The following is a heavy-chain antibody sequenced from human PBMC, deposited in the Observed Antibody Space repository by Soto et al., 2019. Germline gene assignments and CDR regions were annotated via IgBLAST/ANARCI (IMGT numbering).Heavy chain of an antibody. CDR3: ARDLKEYCSDGKCNWFDP. Sequence: SETLSLTCTVSGASISTYYWSWIRQPPGKGLGWIGYISYSGSTNYNPSLKSRVTISFDASKNEISLQVRSATAADAAVYYCARDLKEYCSDGKCNWFDPWGQGTLVTVSS. CDR1: GASISTYY. V-gene: IGHV4-59*01. D-gene: IGHD2-15*01. J-gene: IGHJ5*02. CDR2: ISYSGST.